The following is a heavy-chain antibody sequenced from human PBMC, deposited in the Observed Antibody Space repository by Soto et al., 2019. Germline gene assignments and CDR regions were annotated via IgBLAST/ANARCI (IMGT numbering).Heavy chain of an antibody. CDR3: AKDLFYSGSPLECYFDY. D-gene: IGHD1-26*01. V-gene: IGHV3-30*18. Sequence: LRLSCAASGFTFSSYGMHWVRQAPGKGLEWVAVISYDGSNKYYADSVKGRFTISRDNSKNTLYLQMNSLRAEDTAVYYCAKDLFYSGSPLECYFDYWGQGTLVTVSS. J-gene: IGHJ4*02. CDR1: GFTFSSYG. CDR2: ISYDGSNK.